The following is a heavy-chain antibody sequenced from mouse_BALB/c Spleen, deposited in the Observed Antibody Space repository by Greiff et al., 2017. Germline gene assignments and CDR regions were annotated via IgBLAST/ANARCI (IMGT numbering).Heavy chain of an antibody. CDR1: GFTFSSFG. CDR3: ARYGGYYLDY. J-gene: IGHJ2*01. CDR2: ISSGSSTI. Sequence: EVHLVESGGGLVQPGGSRKLSCAASGFTFSSFGMHWVRQAPEKGLEWVAYISSGSSTIYYADTVKGRFTISRDNPKNTLFLQMTSLRSEDTAMYYCARYGGYYLDYWGQGTTLTVSS. V-gene: IGHV5-17*02. D-gene: IGHD1-1*02.